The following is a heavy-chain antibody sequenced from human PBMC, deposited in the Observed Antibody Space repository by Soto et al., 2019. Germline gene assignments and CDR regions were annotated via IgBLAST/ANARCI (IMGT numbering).Heavy chain of an antibody. V-gene: IGHV3-48*02. Sequence: GGPLRLSCAASGFTFSSYSMNWVRQAPGKGLEWVSYISSSSSTIYYADSVKGRFTISRDNAKNSLYLQMNSLRDEDTAVYYCAGKILWVGEGPCAHFGYLDVWGQGTTVTVSS. J-gene: IGHJ6*02. CDR3: AGKILWVGEGPCAHFGYLDV. CDR1: GFTFSSYS. CDR2: ISSSSSTI. D-gene: IGHD3-10*01.